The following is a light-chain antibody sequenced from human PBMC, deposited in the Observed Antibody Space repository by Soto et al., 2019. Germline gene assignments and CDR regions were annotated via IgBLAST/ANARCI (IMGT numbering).Light chain of an antibody. CDR2: DVS. V-gene: IGLV2-14*01. CDR3: SSYTSSSTEV. Sequence: QSALTQPASVSGSPGQSITISCTGTSSDVGGYNYVSWYQQHPGKAPKLMIYDVSSRPSGVSNRFSGSKSGNTASLTISGLQAEDEADYYCSSYTSSSTEVFGTGTQLTVL. CDR1: SSDVGGYNY. J-gene: IGLJ1*01.